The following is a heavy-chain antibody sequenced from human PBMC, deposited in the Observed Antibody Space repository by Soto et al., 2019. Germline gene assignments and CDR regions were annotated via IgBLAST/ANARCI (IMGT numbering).Heavy chain of an antibody. CDR3: ATGLGNPSYFAS. CDR2: VSGNSFTI. CDR1: GLTFSAFS. Sequence: EVQMLASGGGVVQPGGSLRLSCAVSGLTFSAFSMSWVRQAPGKGLEWVSIVSGNSFTIEYADSVKGRFTISRDNSKNILYLQMTNLRAEDTAVYNCATGLGNPSYFASWGQGTQVTVSS. V-gene: IGHV3-23*01. D-gene: IGHD3-16*01. J-gene: IGHJ4*02.